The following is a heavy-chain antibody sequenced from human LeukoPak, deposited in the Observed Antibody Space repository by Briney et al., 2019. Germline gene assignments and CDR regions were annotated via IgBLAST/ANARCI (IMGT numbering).Heavy chain of an antibody. CDR2: ISGSGDST. CDR3: AKSFRSTSLDY. D-gene: IGHD2-2*01. Sequence: GGSLRLSCAASGFTFSSYAMHWVRQAPGKGLEWVSAISGSGDSTYYADSVKGRFTISRDNSRNTLYLQMNSLRAGDTAVYYCAKSFRSTSLDYWGQGTLVTVSS. CDR1: GFTFSSYA. J-gene: IGHJ4*02. V-gene: IGHV3-23*01.